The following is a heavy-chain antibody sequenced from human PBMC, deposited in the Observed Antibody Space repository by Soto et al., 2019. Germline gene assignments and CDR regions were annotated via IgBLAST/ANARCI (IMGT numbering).Heavy chain of an antibody. Sequence: QVQLQESGPGLVKPSQTLSLTCTVSGGSISSGGYYWSWIRQHPGQGLEWIGYIYYSGSTYYNPSLKSRVTIAVDTSKNQFSLKLSSVTAADTAVYYWARDGGNWHDFDYWGQGTLVTVSS. CDR2: IYYSGST. J-gene: IGHJ4*02. CDR1: GGSISSGGYY. D-gene: IGHD1-20*01. CDR3: ARDGGNWHDFDY. V-gene: IGHV4-31*03.